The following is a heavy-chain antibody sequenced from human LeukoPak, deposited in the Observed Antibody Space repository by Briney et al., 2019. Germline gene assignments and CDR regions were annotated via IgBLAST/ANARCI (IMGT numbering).Heavy chain of an antibody. Sequence: SETLSLTCTVSGGSISSSSYYWGWIRQPPGKGLEWIGSIYYSGSTYYNPSLKSRVTISVDTSKNQFSLKLSSVTAADTAVYYCARLSAGPMVNDYWGQGTLVTVSS. J-gene: IGHJ4*02. CDR2: IYYSGST. D-gene: IGHD5-18*01. CDR1: GGSISSSSYY. V-gene: IGHV4-39*07. CDR3: ARLSAGPMVNDY.